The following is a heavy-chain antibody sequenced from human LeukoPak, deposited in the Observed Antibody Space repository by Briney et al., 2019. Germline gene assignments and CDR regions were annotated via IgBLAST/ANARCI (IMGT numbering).Heavy chain of an antibody. Sequence: SETLSLTCAVYCRSFSGHYWNWIRQPPGQGLEWIGEINHSGWTNYNPSLKSRVTISVDTSKNQFSLKLSSVTAEDTAVYYCASDLEAVEIHLFWTWGQGTLVTVSS. CDR2: INHSGWT. D-gene: IGHD5-24*01. CDR3: ASDLEAVEIHLFWT. V-gene: IGHV4-34*01. J-gene: IGHJ5*02. CDR1: CRSFSGHY.